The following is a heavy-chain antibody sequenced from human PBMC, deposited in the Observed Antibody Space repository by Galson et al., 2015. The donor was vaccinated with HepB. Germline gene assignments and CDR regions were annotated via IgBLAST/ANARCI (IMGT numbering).Heavy chain of an antibody. CDR3: ASGGNHDAFDI. CDR1: GGTFSSYT. V-gene: IGHV1-69*02. J-gene: IGHJ3*02. Sequence: SVKVSCKASGGTFSSYTISWVRQAPGQGLEWMGRIIPILGIANYAQKFQGRVTITADKSTSTAYMELSSLRSEDTAVYYCASGGNHDAFDIWGQGTMVTVSS. D-gene: IGHD4-23*01. CDR2: IIPILGIA.